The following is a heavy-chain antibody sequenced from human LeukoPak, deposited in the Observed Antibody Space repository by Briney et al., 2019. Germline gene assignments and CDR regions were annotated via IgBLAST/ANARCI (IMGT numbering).Heavy chain of an antibody. CDR1: GGSISSSSYY. CDR2: IYYSGST. J-gene: IGHJ4*02. V-gene: IGHV4-39*01. Sequence: SETLSLTCTVSGGSISSSSYYWGWIRQPPGKGLEWIGSIYYSGSTYYNPSLKSRVTISVDTSKNQFSLKLSSVTAADTAVYYCVGGKSYYFDYWGQGTLVTVSS. CDR3: VGGKSYYFDY.